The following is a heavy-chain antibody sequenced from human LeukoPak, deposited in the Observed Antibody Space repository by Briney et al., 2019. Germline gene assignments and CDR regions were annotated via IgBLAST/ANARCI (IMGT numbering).Heavy chain of an antibody. V-gene: IGHV4-39*07. CDR3: ARLCSGDSCSSYFDY. Sequence: SETLSLTCTVSGGSISSSSYYWGWIRQPPGKGLEWIGEIYHSGDVNYNPSLKSRVTISADKSKNQFSLKLGSVTAADTAVYYCARLCSGDSCSSYFDYWGQGTLVTVSS. CDR1: GGSISSSSYY. D-gene: IGHD2-15*01. J-gene: IGHJ4*02. CDR2: IYHSGDV.